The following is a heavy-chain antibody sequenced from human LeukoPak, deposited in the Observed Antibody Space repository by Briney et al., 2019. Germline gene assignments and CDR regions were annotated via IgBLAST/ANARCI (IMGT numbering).Heavy chain of an antibody. J-gene: IGHJ4*02. CDR2: INDDGSIT. CDR1: GFTFSNYW. CDR3: ARVITYIDY. V-gene: IGHV3-74*01. D-gene: IGHD3-22*01. Sequence: GGSLRLSCAASGFTFSNYWMHWVRQAPGEGLVWVSRINDDGSITSYADSVKGRFTISRDNAKNTLYLQMNSLRAEDTAVYYCARVITYIDYWGQGTLVTVSS.